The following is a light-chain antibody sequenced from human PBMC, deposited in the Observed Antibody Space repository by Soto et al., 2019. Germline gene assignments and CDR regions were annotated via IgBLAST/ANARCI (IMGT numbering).Light chain of an antibody. V-gene: IGLV1-44*01. J-gene: IGLJ3*02. Sequence: QAVVTQPPSASGTPGQRVTISCSGSRSNIGSNNVNWYQQLPGTAPKLLIYSPNQRPSGVPERFSGSKSDTSASLAISGLQSEDEADYHCAAWDDSLRNWVFGGGTKVTVL. CDR1: RSNIGSNN. CDR2: SPN. CDR3: AAWDDSLRNWV.